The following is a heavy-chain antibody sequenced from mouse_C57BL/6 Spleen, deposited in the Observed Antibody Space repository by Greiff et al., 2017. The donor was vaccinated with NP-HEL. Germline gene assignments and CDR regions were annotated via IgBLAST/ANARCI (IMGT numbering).Heavy chain of an antibody. V-gene: IGHV1-50*01. CDR2: IDPSDSYT. CDR1: GYTFTSYW. Sequence: QVQLKQPGAELVKPGASVKLSCKASGYTFTSYWMQWVKQRPGQGLEWIGEIDPSDSYTNYNQKFKGKATLTVDTSSSTAYMQLSSLTSEDSAVYYCARGYYGNDYWGQGTTLTVSS. J-gene: IGHJ2*01. CDR3: ARGYYGNDY. D-gene: IGHD2-1*01.